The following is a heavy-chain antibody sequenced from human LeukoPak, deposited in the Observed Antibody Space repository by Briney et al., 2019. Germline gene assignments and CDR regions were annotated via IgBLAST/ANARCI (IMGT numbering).Heavy chain of an antibody. D-gene: IGHD1-7*01. CDR2: ISGSGGNT. Sequence: GGSLRLSCAASGFTFSSYGMSWVRQAPGKGLEYLSAISGSGGNTYYADSVKGRFTISRDNSKNTQYLQMNSLRAEDTAVYYCARAKLVYYYMDVWGKGTTVTVSS. V-gene: IGHV3-23*01. CDR3: ARAKLVYYYMDV. CDR1: GFTFSSYG. J-gene: IGHJ6*03.